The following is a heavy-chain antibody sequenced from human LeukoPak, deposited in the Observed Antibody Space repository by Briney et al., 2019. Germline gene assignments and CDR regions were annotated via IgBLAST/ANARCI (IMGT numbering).Heavy chain of an antibody. CDR1: GGSISSTSYY. CDR2: IYYSGST. Sequence: SETLSLTCTVSGGSISSTSYYWGWIRQPPGKGLEWIGSIYYSGSTNYNPSLRSRVTISVDTSKNQFSLKLSSVTAADTAVYYCARGRGCDYWGQGTLVTVSS. V-gene: IGHV4-39*07. D-gene: IGHD1-26*01. CDR3: ARGRGCDY. J-gene: IGHJ4*02.